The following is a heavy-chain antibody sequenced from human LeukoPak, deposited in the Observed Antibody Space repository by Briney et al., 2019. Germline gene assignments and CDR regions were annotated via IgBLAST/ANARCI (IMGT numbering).Heavy chain of an antibody. CDR3: AATIAADTVYYGMDV. CDR2: IVVGSGNT. V-gene: IGHV1-58*01. Sequence: GASVKVSCKASGFTFTSSAVQWVRQARGQRLEWIGWIVVGSGNTNYAQKFQERVTITRDMSTSTAYMELSSLRSEDTAVYYCAATIAADTVYYGMDVWGQGTTVTVSS. J-gene: IGHJ6*02. CDR1: GFTFTSSA. D-gene: IGHD6-13*01.